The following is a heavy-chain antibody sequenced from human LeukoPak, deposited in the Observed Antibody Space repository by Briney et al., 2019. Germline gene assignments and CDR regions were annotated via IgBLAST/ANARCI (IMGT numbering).Heavy chain of an antibody. V-gene: IGHV4-39*01. CDR1: GGSISSGGYY. J-gene: IGHJ6*02. CDR2: IYHNGGT. CDR3: ASYVDTARAGRGIDV. D-gene: IGHD5-18*01. Sequence: SETLLLTCTVSGGSISSGGYYWSWIRQPPGKGLEWIGSIYHNGGTYDNLSLKSRTTISVDTSKNQFSLTLSSVTAADTAVYYCASYVDTARAGRGIDVWGQGTTVTVSS.